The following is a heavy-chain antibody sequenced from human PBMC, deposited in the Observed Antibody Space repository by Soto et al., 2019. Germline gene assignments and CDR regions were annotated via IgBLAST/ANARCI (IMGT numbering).Heavy chain of an antibody. CDR1: GGYFSDHY. D-gene: IGHD3-10*01. CDR2: ISHSGST. CDR3: ARVGGFNYLSDY. J-gene: IGHJ4*02. Sequence: QVQLQQWGAGLLKPSETLSLTCAVYGGYFSDHYWSWIRQPPGKGLEWIGEISHSGSTNYNPSLKSRVTISVDTSKNQFSLKLSSVSAADTAVYYCARVGGFNYLSDYWGQGTLVTVSS. V-gene: IGHV4-34*01.